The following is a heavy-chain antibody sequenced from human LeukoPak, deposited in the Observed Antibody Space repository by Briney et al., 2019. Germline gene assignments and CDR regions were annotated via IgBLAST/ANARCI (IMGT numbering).Heavy chain of an antibody. CDR2: IIPIFGTA. D-gene: IGHD7-27*01. CDR1: GGTFSSYA. V-gene: IGHV1-69*13. CDR3: ARVQLGRPKGHFDY. Sequence: SVKVSCKASGGTFSSYAISWVRQAPGQGLEWMGGIIPIFGTANYAQKFQGRVTITADESTSTAYMELSSLRSEDTAVYYCARVQLGRPKGHFDYWGQGTLVTVSS. J-gene: IGHJ4*02.